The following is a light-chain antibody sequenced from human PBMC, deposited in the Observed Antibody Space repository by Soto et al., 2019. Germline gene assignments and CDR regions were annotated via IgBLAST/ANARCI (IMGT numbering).Light chain of an antibody. CDR1: QSVSSN. CDR2: GAS. J-gene: IGKJ1*01. Sequence: EIVMTQSPATLSVSPGERATLSCRASQSVSSNLAWYQQKPGQAPRLLIYGASTRATGIPARFSGSGSGTEFTLTISSMQFEDFAVYYCQQYNNWPLWTFGQGTKVAI. CDR3: QQYNNWPLWT. V-gene: IGKV3-15*01.